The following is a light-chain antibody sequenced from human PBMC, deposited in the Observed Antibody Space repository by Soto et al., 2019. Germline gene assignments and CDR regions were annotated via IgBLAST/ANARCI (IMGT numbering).Light chain of an antibody. Sequence: EIVMTQSPATLSVSPGERATLSCGASQSVSRNLAWYQQKPGQAPRVLIYGASTRATVIPARFSGSGSGTEFSLTISSLQSEDFAVYYCQQYTNWPITFGQGTRLEIK. J-gene: IGKJ5*01. V-gene: IGKV3-15*01. CDR2: GAS. CDR3: QQYTNWPIT. CDR1: QSVSRN.